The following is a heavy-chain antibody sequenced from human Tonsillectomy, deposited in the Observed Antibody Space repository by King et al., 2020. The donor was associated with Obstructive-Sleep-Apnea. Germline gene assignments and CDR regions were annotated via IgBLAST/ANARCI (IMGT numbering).Heavy chain of an antibody. Sequence: QLQESGPGLVKPSETLSLTCTVSGGSISSYYWSWIRQPPGKGLEWIGYIYYSGSTNYNPSLKSRVTISVDTSKNQFSLKLSSVTAADTAVYYCARDPSLWYFDLWGRGTLVTVSS. CDR2: IYYSGST. V-gene: IGHV4-59*01. CDR1: GGSISSYY. CDR3: ARDPSLWYFDL. J-gene: IGHJ2*01.